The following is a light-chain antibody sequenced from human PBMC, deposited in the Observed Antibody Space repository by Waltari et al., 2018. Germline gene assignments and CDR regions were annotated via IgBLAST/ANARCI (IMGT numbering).Light chain of an antibody. CDR2: YVS. Sequence: QSVLTQPPSTSGTPGQRVTISCSGSSNDVGGYNFVSWYQQHPGKAPQLIIYYVSDRPSGVSNRFSGSKSDNTASLTISGLQAEDEADYYCSSFTKNSLYVFGTGTKVTVL. J-gene: IGLJ1*01. CDR3: SSFTKNSLYV. V-gene: IGLV2-14*03. CDR1: SNDVGGYNF.